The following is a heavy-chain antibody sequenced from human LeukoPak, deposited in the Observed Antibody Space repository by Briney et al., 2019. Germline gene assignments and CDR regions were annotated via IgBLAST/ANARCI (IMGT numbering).Heavy chain of an antibody. CDR3: SRGPTQQCLYSGTDV. Sequence: QPGGSLQLSCPASGFPFGDHAMSWVRPAPGKGLEGLGFIRRKGYGATTEYAGEAKGKFTISRDDSKSIAYLQMNSLTTQDTAVYYCSRGPTQQCLYSGTDVWGQGTTVSVSS. J-gene: IGHJ6*02. D-gene: IGHD5-18*01. V-gene: IGHV3-49*04. CDR2: IRRKGYGATT. CDR1: GFPFGDHA.